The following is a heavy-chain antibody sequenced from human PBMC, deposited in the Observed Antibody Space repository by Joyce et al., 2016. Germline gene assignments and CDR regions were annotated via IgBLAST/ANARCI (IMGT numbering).Heavy chain of an antibody. V-gene: IGHV3-74*01. J-gene: IGHJ3*02. CDR3: DSNIFLMGGSFDI. CDR1: GFRFSSYW. D-gene: IGHD2/OR15-2a*01. Sequence: EVHLAESGGGLIQPGGSLRHSCAASGFRFSSYWMHWVRQGPGKGLVWVSRSNIDETNTDYADSVKVRFTISRDNAKNALFLQMNSLKAEDTAMYYCDSNIFLMGGSFDIWGQGTMVTVSS. CDR2: SNIDETNT.